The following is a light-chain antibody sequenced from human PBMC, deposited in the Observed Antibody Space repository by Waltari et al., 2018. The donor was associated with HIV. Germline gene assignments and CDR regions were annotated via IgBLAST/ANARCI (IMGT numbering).Light chain of an antibody. Sequence: QSVLTQPPSVSGAPGQRVTISCTKSSSNVEAAYDVHWFQQVPGTAPKLLSSGTVNRPSGVPDRFSGSRSGTSASLAITGLQAEDEADYYCQSYDTSLTDIIFGGGTKLTVL. V-gene: IGLV1-40*01. CDR1: SSNVEAAYD. CDR3: QSYDTSLTDII. CDR2: GTV. J-gene: IGLJ2*01.